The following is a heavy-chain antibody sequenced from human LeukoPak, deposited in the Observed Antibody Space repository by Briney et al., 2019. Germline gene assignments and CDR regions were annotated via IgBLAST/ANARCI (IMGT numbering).Heavy chain of an antibody. Sequence: PSETLSLTCTVSGDSISSGDYYWGWIRQPPGKGLEWLGSIYYSGGTYYNPSLKSRVTISVDTSKNQFSLKLSSVTAADTAVFYCARLTIGSGWSFDYFDYWGQGTLVTVSS. CDR2: IYYSGGT. J-gene: IGHJ4*02. V-gene: IGHV4-39*01. CDR1: GDSISSGDYY. CDR3: ARLTIGSGWSFDYFDY. D-gene: IGHD6-19*01.